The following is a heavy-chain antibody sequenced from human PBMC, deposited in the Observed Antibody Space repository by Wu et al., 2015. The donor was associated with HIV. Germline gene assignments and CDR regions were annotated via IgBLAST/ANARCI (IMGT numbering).Heavy chain of an antibody. CDR2: INHNGGGA. D-gene: IGHD6-19*01. CDR1: GDSFSDYG. J-gene: IGHJ4*02. V-gene: IGHV1-2*02. Sequence: QGQLVQSGAEVKKPGASVKVSCKASGDSFSDYGVHWVRQAPGQGLEWMGWINHNGGGATYAQRFQGRVAMTRDTSMSTAFMELSRLRFDDTAIYHCARALRPVADALELDFWGQGTLVTVSS. CDR3: ARALRPVADALELDF.